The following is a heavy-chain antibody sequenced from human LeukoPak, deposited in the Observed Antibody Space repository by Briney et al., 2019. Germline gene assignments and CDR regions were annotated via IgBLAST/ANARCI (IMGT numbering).Heavy chain of an antibody. J-gene: IGHJ4*02. CDR1: EFSVGSNY. CDR2: IKQDGSDK. D-gene: IGHD3-22*01. V-gene: IGHV3-7*01. CDR3: ARDNYDSSTPYYFDY. Sequence: GGSLRLSCAASEFSVGSNYMTWVRQAPGKGLEWVANIKQDGSDKNYVDSVKGRFTVSRDNAKNSLYLQMNSLRAEDTAVYHCARDNYDSSTPYYFDYWGQGTLVTVSS.